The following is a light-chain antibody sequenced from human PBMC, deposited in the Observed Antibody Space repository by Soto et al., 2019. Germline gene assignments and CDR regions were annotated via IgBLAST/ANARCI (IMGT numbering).Light chain of an antibody. J-gene: IGLJ2*01. CDR2: NTN. V-gene: IGLV8-61*01. Sequence: QAVVTQEPSFSVSPGGTVTLTCGLSSDSVSASHIPSWYQQTPGQAPRTLIYNTNTRSSGVPDRFSGSILGNRAALTITGAQADDESDYYCVLYMRSGISVCGGGTKVTVL. CDR3: VLYMRSGISV. CDR1: SDSVSASHI.